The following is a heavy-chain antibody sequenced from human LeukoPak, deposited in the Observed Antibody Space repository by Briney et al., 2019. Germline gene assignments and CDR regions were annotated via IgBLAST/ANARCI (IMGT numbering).Heavy chain of an antibody. J-gene: IGHJ4*02. CDR2: ISVAGSKR. CDR1: GFTFNSYA. V-gene: IGHV3-23*01. D-gene: IGHD2-2*01. Sequence: SGGSLRLSCAASGFTFNSYAMSWVRQAPGKGLEWVSGISVAGSKRHYADSVKGRFTISRDNSKNTLYLQMNSLRAEGTALYYCAKDSLAYCTSSSCFDFDFWGQGALVTVSS. CDR3: AKDSLAYCTSSSCFDFDF.